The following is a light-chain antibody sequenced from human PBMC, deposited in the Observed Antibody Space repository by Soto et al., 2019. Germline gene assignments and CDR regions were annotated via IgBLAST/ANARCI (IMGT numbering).Light chain of an antibody. V-gene: IGKV1-5*03. CDR2: KAS. J-gene: IGKJ1*01. Sequence: DIQMTQSPSTLSASVGDRVTNTCRASQSISNWLAWFQQKPGKAPKLLIYKASNLGSGVPSTFSGSASGTEFTLTISSLQPDDFATYYCQHYYDYSWTFGQGTKVEIK. CDR1: QSISNW. CDR3: QHYYDYSWT.